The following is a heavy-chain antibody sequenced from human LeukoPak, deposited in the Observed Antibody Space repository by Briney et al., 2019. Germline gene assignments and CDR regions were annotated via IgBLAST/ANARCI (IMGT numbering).Heavy chain of an antibody. CDR1: GYTFTNYG. J-gene: IGHJ4*02. V-gene: IGHV1-8*02. Sequence: ASVKVSCKASGYTFTNYGITWVRQAPGQGLEWMGWMNPNSGNTGYAQKFQGRVNMTRNTSISTAYMELSSLRSEDTAVYYCARDTPLIAARPLDYWGQGTLVTVSS. CDR3: ARDTPLIAARPLDY. CDR2: MNPNSGNT. D-gene: IGHD6-6*01.